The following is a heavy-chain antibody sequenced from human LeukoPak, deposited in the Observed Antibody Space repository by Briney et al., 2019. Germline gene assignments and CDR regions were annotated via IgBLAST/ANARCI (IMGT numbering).Heavy chain of an antibody. D-gene: IGHD3-9*01. CDR1: GYTFTSYA. J-gene: IGHJ4*02. CDR3: ARDREELRYLDWLLFDY. Sequence: ASVKVSCKASGYTFTSYAMHWVRQAPGQRLEWMGWINAGNGNTKYSQKFQGRVTITRDTSASTAYMELSSLRSEDTAVYYCARDREELRYLDWLLFDYWGQGTLVTVSS. CDR2: INAGNGNT. V-gene: IGHV1-3*01.